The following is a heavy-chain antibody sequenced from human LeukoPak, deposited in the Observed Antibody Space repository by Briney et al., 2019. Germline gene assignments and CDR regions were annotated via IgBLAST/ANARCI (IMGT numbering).Heavy chain of an antibody. CDR1: GASISSSSYY. V-gene: IGHV4-39*01. Sequence: SEALSLTCTVSGASISSSSYYWDCIRQPPGKGLEWIGSIYYSGSTYYNPSLESRVTISADTSKNQFSLQLSSVTAADTAVYYCASTYSDFWSGYFVQYWGQGTLVTVSS. CDR3: ASTYSDFWSGYFVQY. D-gene: IGHD3-3*01. CDR2: IYYSGST. J-gene: IGHJ4*02.